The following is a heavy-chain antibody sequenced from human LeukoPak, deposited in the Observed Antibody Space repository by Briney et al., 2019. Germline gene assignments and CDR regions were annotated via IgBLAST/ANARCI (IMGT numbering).Heavy chain of an antibody. CDR1: GFTFSGSA. Sequence: GRSLRLSRAASGFTFSGSAMHWVRQASGKGLEWVGRIRSKANSYATAYAASVKGRFTISRDDSKNTAYLQMNSLKTEDTAVYYCLTGDAFDIWGQGTMVTVSS. CDR2: IRSKANSYAT. V-gene: IGHV3-73*01. J-gene: IGHJ3*02. D-gene: IGHD3-9*01. CDR3: LTGDAFDI.